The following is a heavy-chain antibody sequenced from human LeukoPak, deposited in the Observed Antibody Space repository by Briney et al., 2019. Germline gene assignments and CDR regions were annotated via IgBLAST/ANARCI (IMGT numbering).Heavy chain of an antibody. V-gene: IGHV3-20*04. CDR3: ARGEWIQQGFPNWFDP. CDR1: GFTFDDYG. Sequence: GGSLRLSCAASGFTFDDYGMSWVRQAPGKGLEWVSGINWNGGSTGYADSVKGRFTISRDNAKNSLYLQMNSLRDEDTALYYCARGEWIQQGFPNWFDPGGQGTLVTVSS. D-gene: IGHD5-18*01. CDR2: INWNGGST. J-gene: IGHJ5*02.